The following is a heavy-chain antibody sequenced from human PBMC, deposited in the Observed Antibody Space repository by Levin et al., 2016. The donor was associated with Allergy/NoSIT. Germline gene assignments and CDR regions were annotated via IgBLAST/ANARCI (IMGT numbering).Heavy chain of an antibody. Sequence: PGKGLEWIGSIYYSGSTYYKPSLKSRVTISVDTSKNQFSLKLSSVTAADTAVYYCARQCRIMVRGIIIKNWFDPWGQGTLVTVSS. D-gene: IGHD3-10*01. CDR3: ARQCRIMVRGIIIKNWFDP. V-gene: IGHV4-39*01. J-gene: IGHJ5*02. CDR2: IYYSGST.